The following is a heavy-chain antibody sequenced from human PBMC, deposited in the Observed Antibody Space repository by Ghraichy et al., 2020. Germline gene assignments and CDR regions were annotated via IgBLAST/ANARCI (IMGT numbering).Heavy chain of an antibody. CDR2: IYHGGGT. J-gene: IGHJ4*02. CDR1: GYSISSGYY. V-gene: IGHV4-38-2*02. D-gene: IGHD5-12*01. Sequence: SETLSLTCTVSGYSISSGYYWGWIRQTPGKGLEWIASIYHGGGTYYNPSLKSRVTISLDTSKNQFSLKLSSVTAADTAVYYCARDLHGVVPTISDYWGQGTLVTVSS. CDR3: ARDLHGVVPTISDY.